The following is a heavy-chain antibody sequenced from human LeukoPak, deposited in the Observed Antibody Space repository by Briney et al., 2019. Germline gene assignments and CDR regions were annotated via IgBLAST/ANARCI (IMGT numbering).Heavy chain of an antibody. CDR1: GGSISSYY. CDR2: IYYSGST. D-gene: IGHD2-2*01. J-gene: IGHJ2*01. V-gene: IGHV4-59*01. CDR3: ARTPIGPSSYWYFDL. Sequence: PSETLSLTCTVSGGSISSYYWSWIRQPPGKGLEWIGYIYYSGSTNYNPSLKSRVTISVDTSKNQFSLKLSSVTAADTAVYYCARTPIGPSSYWYFDLWGRGTLVTVSS.